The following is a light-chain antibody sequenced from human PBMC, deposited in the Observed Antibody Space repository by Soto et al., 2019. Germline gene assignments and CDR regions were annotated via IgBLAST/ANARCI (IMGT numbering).Light chain of an antibody. Sequence: DIQMTQFPSSLSASVGDRVTITCRASQGIRNDLGWYQQKPGKAPKRLIYAASSLQSGVPLMFSGSGSGTEFTLAISSLQPEYSATFYCLQHSTYPLTFGQGTKVEIK. CDR3: LQHSTYPLT. J-gene: IGKJ1*01. V-gene: IGKV1-17*01. CDR1: QGIRND. CDR2: AAS.